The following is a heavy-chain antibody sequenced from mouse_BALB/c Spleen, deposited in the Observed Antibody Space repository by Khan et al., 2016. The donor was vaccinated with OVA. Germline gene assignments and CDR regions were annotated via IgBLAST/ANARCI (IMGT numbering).Heavy chain of an antibody. CDR3: ARDGSQYNYAMDY. Sequence: VQLKESGPGLVKPSQSLSLTCTVTGYSITSDYAWKWLRQFPGNKVEWMGFISSSGSTYYNPALKSRIFITRDTSKNQFFLQLNSVTTEDTATYYCARDGSQYNYAMDYWGQGTSVTVSS. V-gene: IGHV3-2*02. CDR1: GYSITSDYA. J-gene: IGHJ4*01. D-gene: IGHD1-3*01. CDR2: ISSSGST.